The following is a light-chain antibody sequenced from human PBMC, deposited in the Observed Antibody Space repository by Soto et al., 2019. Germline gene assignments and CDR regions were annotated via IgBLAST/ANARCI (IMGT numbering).Light chain of an antibody. CDR1: QTISSN. V-gene: IGKV3-15*01. CDR3: QQYNNWPPST. CDR2: GAS. J-gene: IGKJ3*01. Sequence: DIVMTQSPATLSVSPGERATLSCRASQTISSNLAWYQQKPGQTPRLLIYGASTRAAGIPARFSGSGSGTEFTLTITSLQSEDFAVYYCQQYNNWPPSTFGPGTKVDIK.